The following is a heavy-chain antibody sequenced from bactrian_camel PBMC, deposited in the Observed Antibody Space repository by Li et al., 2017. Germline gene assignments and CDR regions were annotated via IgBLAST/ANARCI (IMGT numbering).Heavy chain of an antibody. V-gene: IGHV3S26*01. Sequence: QVQLVESGGGSVQAGGSLRLSCVATGNTYRTYCMGWVRQVPGMEREGVAAIDPSGRTSYVDSVKGRFTISQRNAGTTLSLQMNSLKPEDTAMYYCAAVPRAFGTWGKDEDNYWGQGTQVTVS. CDR3: AAVPRAFGTWGKDEDNY. D-gene: IGHD6*01. CDR2: IDPSGRT. J-gene: IGHJ4*01. CDR1: GNTYRTYC.